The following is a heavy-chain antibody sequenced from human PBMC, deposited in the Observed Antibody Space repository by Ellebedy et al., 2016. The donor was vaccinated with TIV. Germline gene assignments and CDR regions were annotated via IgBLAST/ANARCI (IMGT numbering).Heavy chain of an antibody. Sequence: ASVKVSXXASGYTFTSYDINWVRQATGQGLEWMGWMNPNSGNTGYAQKFQGRVTMTRDTSTSTVYMELSSLRSEDTAVYYCATLGGYSYGFDYWGQGTLVTVSS. J-gene: IGHJ4*02. CDR1: GYTFTSYD. CDR3: ATLGGYSYGFDY. V-gene: IGHV1-8*01. CDR2: MNPNSGNT. D-gene: IGHD5-18*01.